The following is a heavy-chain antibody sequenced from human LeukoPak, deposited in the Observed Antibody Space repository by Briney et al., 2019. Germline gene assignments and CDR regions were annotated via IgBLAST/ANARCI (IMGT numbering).Heavy chain of an antibody. Sequence: SETLSLTCAINGESFSGFFCTWIRQPPGKGLEWIGEVSHSGSTLYNPSLKSRVTLSVDTFKNHFSLNLSSVTAADTAVYYCARGRTHNWFDPWGQGTLVTVSS. D-gene: IGHD3/OR15-3a*01. V-gene: IGHV4-34*01. CDR3: ARGRTHNWFDP. CDR1: GESFSGFF. J-gene: IGHJ5*02. CDR2: VSHSGST.